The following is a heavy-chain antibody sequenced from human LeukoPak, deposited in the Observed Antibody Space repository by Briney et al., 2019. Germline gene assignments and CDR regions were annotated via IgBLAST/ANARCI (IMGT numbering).Heavy chain of an antibody. CDR3: KQWLVEDAFDI. V-gene: IGHV3-73*01. D-gene: IGHD6-19*01. J-gene: IGHJ3*02. CDR1: GFTFDNYV. Sequence: QPGGSLRLSCAASGFTFDNYVMTWVRQASGKGLEWVGRIRSKANSYATAYAASVKGRFTISRDDSKNTAYLQMNSLKTEDTAVYYCKQWLVEDAFDIWGQGTMVTVSS. CDR2: IRSKANSYAT.